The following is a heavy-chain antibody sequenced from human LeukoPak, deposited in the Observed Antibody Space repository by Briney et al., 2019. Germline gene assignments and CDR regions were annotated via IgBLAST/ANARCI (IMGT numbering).Heavy chain of an antibody. D-gene: IGHD2-15*01. Sequence: GASVKVSCKASGGTFSSYAISWVRQAPGQGLEWMGGIIPIFGTANYAQKFQGRVTITADKSTSTAYMELSSLRSEDTAVYYRARPWVVAASYYGMDVWGQGTTVTVSS. CDR1: GGTFSSYA. J-gene: IGHJ6*02. V-gene: IGHV1-69*06. CDR2: IIPIFGTA. CDR3: ARPWVVAASYYGMDV.